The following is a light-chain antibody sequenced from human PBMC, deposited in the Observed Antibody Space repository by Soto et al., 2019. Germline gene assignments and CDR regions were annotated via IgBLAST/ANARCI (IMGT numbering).Light chain of an antibody. CDR2: KAS. CDR1: QTISSW. Sequence: DIQMTKSPSTLSGSVGDRVTITCRASQTISSWLAWYQQKPGKAPKLLIYKASTLKSGVPSRFSGSGSGKEFTLTISSLQPDDFATYYCQHYNSYSEAFGQGTKVELK. V-gene: IGKV1-5*03. CDR3: QHYNSYSEA. J-gene: IGKJ1*01.